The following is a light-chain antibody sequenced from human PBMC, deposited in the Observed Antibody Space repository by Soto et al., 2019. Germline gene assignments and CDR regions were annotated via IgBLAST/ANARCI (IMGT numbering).Light chain of an antibody. CDR3: QQANSFPQT. J-gene: IGKJ2*01. V-gene: IGKV1-12*01. CDR2: AAS. Sequence: DIQMTQSPSAVSAAVGDRVTITCRASQGISSWLACYQQKPGKAPKLLIYAASSLQSGVSTRFSGSGSGTDFTLTISSRQPEDFSTYYCQQANSFPQTFGQGTKLQIK. CDR1: QGISSW.